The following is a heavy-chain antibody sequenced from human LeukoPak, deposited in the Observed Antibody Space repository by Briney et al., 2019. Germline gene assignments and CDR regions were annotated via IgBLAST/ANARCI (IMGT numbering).Heavy chain of an antibody. CDR3: ARGEPIVGATYYYYGMDV. V-gene: IGHV3-21*01. D-gene: IGHD1-26*01. J-gene: IGHJ6*04. CDR2: IISISSYI. CDR1: GFPFRSFS. Sequence: GGSLGLSGAASGFPFRSFSLTWFRRAPGRGLEWVSSIISISSYIYYADSVKGRFTISRDNAKNSLYLQMNSLRAEDTAVYYCARGEPIVGATYYYYGMDVWGKGTTVTVSS.